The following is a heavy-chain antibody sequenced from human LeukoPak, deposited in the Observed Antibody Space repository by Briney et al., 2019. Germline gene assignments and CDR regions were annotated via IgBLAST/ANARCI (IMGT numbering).Heavy chain of an antibody. CDR2: IGSDGSDK. D-gene: IGHD3-16*01. J-gene: IGHJ4*02. CDR1: GFTFSDYV. CDR3: AKDLSSGGGYD. Sequence: RPGGSLRLSCAASGFTFSDYVMHWVRQAPGKGLEWVSFIGSDGSDKHYADSVKGRFTISRDNSKNTLYLQMNSLRPEDTAVYYCAKDLSSGGGYDWGQGTLVTVSS. V-gene: IGHV3-30*02.